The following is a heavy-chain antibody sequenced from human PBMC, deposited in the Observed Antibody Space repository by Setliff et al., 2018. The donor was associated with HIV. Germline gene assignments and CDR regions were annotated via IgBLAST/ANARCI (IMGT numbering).Heavy chain of an antibody. CDR3: ARARLLGGFLS. CDR1: GGSISSSSYY. CDR2: IYYSGST. Sequence: SETLSLTCTVSGGSISSSSYYWGWIRQPPGKGLEWTGSIYYSGSTDYNPALKNRVAVSVDTSRNRVSLKMTSVTAADTAVYYCARARLLGGFLSWGRGTLVTVSS. V-gene: IGHV4-39*07. J-gene: IGHJ5*02. D-gene: IGHD7-27*01.